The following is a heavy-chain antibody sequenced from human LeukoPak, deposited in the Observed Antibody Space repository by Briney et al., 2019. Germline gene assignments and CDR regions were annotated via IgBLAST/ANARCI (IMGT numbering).Heavy chain of an antibody. CDR2: ISSSSSTI. CDR3: AREGGMYYYDSSGYYAFDY. Sequence: QPGGSLRLSCAASGFTFSSYSMNWVRQAPGKGLEWVSYISSSSSTIYYADSVKGRLTISRDNAKNSLYLQMNSLRDEDTAVYYCAREGGMYYYDSSGYYAFDYWGQGTLVTVSS. D-gene: IGHD3-22*01. J-gene: IGHJ4*02. CDR1: GFTFSSYS. V-gene: IGHV3-48*02.